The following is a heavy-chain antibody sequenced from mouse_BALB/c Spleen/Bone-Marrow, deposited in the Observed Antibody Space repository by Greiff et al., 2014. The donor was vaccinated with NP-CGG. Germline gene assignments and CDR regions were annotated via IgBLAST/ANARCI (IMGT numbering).Heavy chain of an antibody. Sequence: VQVVESGPGLVQPSQSLSITCTVSGFSLPTYGVHWVRQSPGKGLEWLGVVWSGGNTDYNAAFISRLSISKDNSKSQVFFNMNILQANDTAIYYCARSYYGSFAYWGQGTLVTVSA. J-gene: IGHJ3*01. V-gene: IGHV2-2*02. CDR2: VWSGGNT. CDR1: GFSLPTYG. CDR3: ARSYYGSFAY. D-gene: IGHD1-1*01.